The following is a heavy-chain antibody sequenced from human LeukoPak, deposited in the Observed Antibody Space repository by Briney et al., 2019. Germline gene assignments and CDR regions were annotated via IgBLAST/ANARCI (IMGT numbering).Heavy chain of an antibody. CDR1: GFTFSSYS. Sequence: PGGSLRLSCAASGFTFSSYSMNWVRQAPGKGLEWVSYISSSSSTIYYADSVKGRFTISRDNAKNSLYLQMNSLRAEDTAVYYCARGRQWLQLKSAFDIWGQGTMVTVSS. CDR2: ISSSSSTI. V-gene: IGHV3-48*01. J-gene: IGHJ3*02. D-gene: IGHD5-24*01. CDR3: ARGRQWLQLKSAFDI.